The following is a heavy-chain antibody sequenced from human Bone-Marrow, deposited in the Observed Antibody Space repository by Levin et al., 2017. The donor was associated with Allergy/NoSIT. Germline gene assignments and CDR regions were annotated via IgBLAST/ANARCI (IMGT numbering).Heavy chain of an antibody. CDR3: ARQAPHIAATDY. D-gene: IGHD6-13*01. CDR2: IYYSGST. Sequence: SQTLSLTCTVSGGSISSYYWSWIRQPPGKGLEWIGYIYYSGSTNYNPSLKSRVTMSVDTSKNQFSLKLSSLTAADTAVYYCARQAPHIAATDYWGQGTLVTVSS. J-gene: IGHJ4*02. V-gene: IGHV4-59*08. CDR1: GGSISSYY.